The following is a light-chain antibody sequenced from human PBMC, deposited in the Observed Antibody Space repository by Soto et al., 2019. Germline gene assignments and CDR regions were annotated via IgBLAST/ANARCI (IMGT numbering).Light chain of an antibody. V-gene: IGKV1-8*01. CDR3: QQYYSYPV. Sequence: AIRMTQSPSSLSASPGDRVTITCRASQGISSYLAWYQQKPGKAPKLLIYAASTLQSGVPSRFSGSGSGTDFTLTISCLQSEDFATYYCQQYYSYPVFGGGTKVDIK. CDR2: AAS. CDR1: QGISSY. J-gene: IGKJ4*01.